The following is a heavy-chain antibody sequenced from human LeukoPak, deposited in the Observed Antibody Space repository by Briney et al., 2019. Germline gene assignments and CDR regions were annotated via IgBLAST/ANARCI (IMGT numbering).Heavy chain of an antibody. V-gene: IGHV3-30*18. CDR1: GFNFSSYG. CDR3: AKDPSGDSFGSYGMDV. Sequence: GRSLRLSCAASGFNFSSYGMHWVRQAPGKGLEWVAVISYDGSNKYYAASVKGRFTISRDNSKNTLYLQMNSRRPEDTAVYYCAKDPSGDSFGSYGMDVWGQGTTVTVSS. J-gene: IGHJ6*02. CDR2: ISYDGSNK. D-gene: IGHD5-18*01.